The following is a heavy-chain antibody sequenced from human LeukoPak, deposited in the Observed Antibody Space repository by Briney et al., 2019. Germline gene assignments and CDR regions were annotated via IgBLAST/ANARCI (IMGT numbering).Heavy chain of an antibody. CDR3: ATTISGSYSFDY. D-gene: IGHD1-26*01. J-gene: IGHJ4*02. CDR2: INPNSGGT. V-gene: IGHV1-2*02. Sequence: ASVKVSCKASGYTFTGYYMHWVRQAPGQGLEWMGWINPNSGGTNYAQKFQGRVTMTRDTSISTAYMELSSLRSEDTAVYYCATTISGSYSFDYWGQGTLVTVSS. CDR1: GYTFTGYY.